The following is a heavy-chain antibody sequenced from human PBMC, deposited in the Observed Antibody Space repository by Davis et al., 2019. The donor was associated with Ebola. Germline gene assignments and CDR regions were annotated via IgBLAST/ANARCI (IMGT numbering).Heavy chain of an antibody. Sequence: AASVKVSCKASGGTFSSYTITWVRQAPGQGLEWMGRINPKSGGTNYAQKFQGRVTMTRDTSISTAYMELSRLRSDDTAVYYCAREGHRGGSYFFDYWGQGTLVTVSS. D-gene: IGHD1-26*01. J-gene: IGHJ4*02. CDR1: GGTFSSYT. CDR3: AREGHRGGSYFFDY. V-gene: IGHV1-2*06. CDR2: INPKSGGT.